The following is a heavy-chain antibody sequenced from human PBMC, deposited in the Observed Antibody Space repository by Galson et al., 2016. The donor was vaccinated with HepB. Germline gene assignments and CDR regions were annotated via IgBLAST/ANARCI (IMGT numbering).Heavy chain of an antibody. CDR3: VKDRKWWESGSYFDY. J-gene: IGHJ4*02. V-gene: IGHV3-23*01. D-gene: IGHD1-26*01. Sequence: SLRLSCAASGFTFGSYAMTWVRQAPGKGLEWVSGIGGSGGSINYADSVKGRFTVSRDNPKNTLYLEMSSLRPEDTAVYYCVKDRKWWESGSYFDYWGQGTLVTVSS. CDR1: GFTFGSYA. CDR2: IGGSGGSI.